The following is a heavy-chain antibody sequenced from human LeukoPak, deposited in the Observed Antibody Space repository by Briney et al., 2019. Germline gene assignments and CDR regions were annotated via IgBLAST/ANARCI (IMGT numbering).Heavy chain of an antibody. J-gene: IGHJ4*02. V-gene: IGHV3-23*01. D-gene: IGHD6-19*01. CDR2: ISSSGSDT. CDR1: GFIFTTYA. CDR3: AKTTVSNGWYYFDY. Sequence: PGGSLRLSCAASGFIFTTYALSWVRQAPGGGLQWVSAISSSGSDTYYTDSVKGRFTTSRDNFKKTLYLQLSSLRAKDAAVYYCAKTTVSNGWYYFDYWGQGTLVTVSS.